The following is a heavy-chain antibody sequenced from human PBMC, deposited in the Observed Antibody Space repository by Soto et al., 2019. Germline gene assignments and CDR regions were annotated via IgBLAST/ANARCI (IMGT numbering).Heavy chain of an antibody. V-gene: IGHV3-23*01. CDR2: ISGSGGST. J-gene: IGHJ3*02. CDR1: GFTFSSYA. Sequence: VQLLESGGGLVQPGGSLRLSCAASGFTFSSYAMSWVRQAPGKGLEWVSAISGSGGSTYYADSVKGRFTISRDNSKNTLYLQMNSLRAEDTAVYYCAKDRFRVTIFGVVIGHAFDIWGQGTMVTVSS. D-gene: IGHD3-3*01. CDR3: AKDRFRVTIFGVVIGHAFDI.